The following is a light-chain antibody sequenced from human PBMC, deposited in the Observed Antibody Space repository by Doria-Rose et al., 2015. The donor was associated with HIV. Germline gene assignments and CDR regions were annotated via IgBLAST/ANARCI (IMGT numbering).Light chain of an antibody. CDR2: WAS. V-gene: IGKV4-1*01. J-gene: IGKJ3*01. Sequence: TQPPESLGLSLGERATLNCKTNQSLLYTSKNYLAWYQQQPGQPTKLLSYWASTRQSGVPARFSGSGSGTDFTLTISSLEAEDVAVYYCQQYYDTPSFGPGTTVDIK. CDR3: QQYYDTPS. CDR1: QSLLYTSKNY.